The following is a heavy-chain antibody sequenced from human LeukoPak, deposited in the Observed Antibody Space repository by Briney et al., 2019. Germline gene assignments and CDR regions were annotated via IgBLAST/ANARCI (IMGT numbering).Heavy chain of an antibody. CDR3: AKRSDYGSGSYWYYYGMDV. D-gene: IGHD3-10*01. V-gene: IGHV3-23*01. J-gene: IGHJ6*02. CDR2: ISGSGGST. Sequence: GGSLRLSCAASGFTFSRYAMSWVRQAPGKGLEWVSAISGSGGSTYYADSVKGRFTISRDNSKNTLYLQMNSLRAEDTAVYYCAKRSDYGSGSYWYYYGMDVWGQGTTVNVS. CDR1: GFTFSRYA.